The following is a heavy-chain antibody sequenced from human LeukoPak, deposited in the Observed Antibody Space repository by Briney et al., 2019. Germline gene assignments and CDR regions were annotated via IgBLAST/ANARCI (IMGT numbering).Heavy chain of an antibody. CDR1: GFTFSNYA. V-gene: IGHV3-30-3*01. J-gene: IGHJ4*02. CDR3: ARGAQRCSSTSCYPYYFDY. CDR2: ISYDGSNK. D-gene: IGHD2-2*01. Sequence: PGRSLRLSCAASGFTFSNYAMHWIRQAPGKGLEWVAVISYDGSNKYYADSVKGRFTISRDNSKNTLFLQMNSLRAEDTAVYYCARGAQRCSSTSCYPYYFDYWGQGTLVNVSS.